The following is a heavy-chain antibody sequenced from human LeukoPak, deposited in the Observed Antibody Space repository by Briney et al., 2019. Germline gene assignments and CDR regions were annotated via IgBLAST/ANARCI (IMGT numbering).Heavy chain of an antibody. D-gene: IGHD1-1*01. CDR2: VDHTGST. CDR1: DDSITMYY. Sequence: SETLSLTCSVSDDSITMYYWTWIRQPPGKGLEWIGYVDHTGSTNLNPSLNGRVSISRDTTKNLFSLRLRSVTAADTAVYFCARGRVSSSTWYSTYYYYFYMGVWGKGTTVTVSS. J-gene: IGHJ6*03. CDR3: ARGRVSSSTWYSTYYYYFYMGV. V-gene: IGHV4-59*01.